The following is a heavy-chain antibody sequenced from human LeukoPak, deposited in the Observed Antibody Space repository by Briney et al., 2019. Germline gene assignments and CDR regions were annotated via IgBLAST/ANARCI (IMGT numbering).Heavy chain of an antibody. V-gene: IGHV4-59*08. CDR2: IYYSGSA. CDR1: GASISSYF. J-gene: IGHJ5*02. D-gene: IGHD6-19*01. Sequence: PSETLSLTCTVSGASISSYFRSWIRQSPGKGLEWIGYIYYSGSATYNPSLKSRVTISVDTSKNQFSLRLTSVTAADTAVYYCARAADWIHSSGWRWGFDPWGQGTLVTVSS. CDR3: ARAADWIHSSGWRWGFDP.